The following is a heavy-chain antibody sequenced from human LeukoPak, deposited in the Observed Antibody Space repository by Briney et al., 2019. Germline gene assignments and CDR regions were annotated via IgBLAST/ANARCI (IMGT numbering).Heavy chain of an antibody. CDR1: GFTFSNYA. J-gene: IGHJ4*02. Sequence: GGSLRLSCAASGFTFSNYAMSWVRQAPGKGLEWVSAISGSASSTYHADSVKGRFTISRDNSKNTLYLQMNSLRAEDTAVYYCARVLDYSSSSPFDYWGQGTLVTVSS. D-gene: IGHD6-6*01. V-gene: IGHV3-23*01. CDR2: ISGSASST. CDR3: ARVLDYSSSSPFDY.